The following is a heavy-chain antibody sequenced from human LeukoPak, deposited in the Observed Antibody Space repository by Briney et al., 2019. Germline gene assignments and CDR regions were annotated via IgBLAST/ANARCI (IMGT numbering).Heavy chain of an antibody. D-gene: IGHD3-22*01. J-gene: IGHJ4*02. CDR3: ARGGDRSGYYSLDY. Sequence: GGSLRLSCVASGFTFGTYWMSWVRQAPGKGLEWVAKIKEDGSEKYYVDSVKGRFTISRDNAKNSLFLQMNSLRAEDTAVYYCARGGDRSGYYSLDYWGQGTLVTVSS. CDR1: GFTFGTYW. V-gene: IGHV3-7*01. CDR2: IKEDGSEK.